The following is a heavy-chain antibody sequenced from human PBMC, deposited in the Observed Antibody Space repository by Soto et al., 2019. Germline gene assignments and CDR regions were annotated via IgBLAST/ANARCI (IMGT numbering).Heavy chain of an antibody. CDR2: IYRTGST. Sequence: PSETLSLTCAVSGGSFTSNNWWTWVRQPPGQGLEWIGEIYRTGSTNYNPSLRSRVTISLDKSENQFSLKVTSLTAADTAVYYCASRDPGTSVDYWGQGTLVTVSS. V-gene: IGHV4-4*02. CDR3: ASRDPGTSVDY. CDR1: GGSFTSNNW. J-gene: IGHJ4*02. D-gene: IGHD1-7*01.